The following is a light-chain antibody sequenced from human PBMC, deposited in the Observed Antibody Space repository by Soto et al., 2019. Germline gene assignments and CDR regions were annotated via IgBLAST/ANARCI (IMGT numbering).Light chain of an antibody. J-gene: IGKJ1*01. Sequence: DIQVTQSPSSLSASVGDRVTITCRTSQSIRTYLNWYQQRPGKPPKLLIHTASPLQSGVPSRFSGSGSGTDFTLTISSLQPEDFATYYCQQYTRTFGQGTKVDIK. CDR2: TAS. CDR3: QQYTRT. CDR1: QSIRTY. V-gene: IGKV1-39*01.